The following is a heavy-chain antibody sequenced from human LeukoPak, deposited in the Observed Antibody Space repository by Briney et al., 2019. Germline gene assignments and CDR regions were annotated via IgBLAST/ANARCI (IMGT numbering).Heavy chain of an antibody. CDR2: IYPGDSDT. Sequence: GESLKISCKGCGYSFTSYWIGWVRQMPGKGLEWMGIIYPGDSDTRYSPSFQGQVTISADKSISTAYLQWSSLKASDTAMYYCARRLYGSGLVTGEFDYWGQGTLVTVSS. D-gene: IGHD3-10*01. CDR3: ARRLYGSGLVTGEFDY. CDR1: GYSFTSYW. J-gene: IGHJ4*02. V-gene: IGHV5-51*01.